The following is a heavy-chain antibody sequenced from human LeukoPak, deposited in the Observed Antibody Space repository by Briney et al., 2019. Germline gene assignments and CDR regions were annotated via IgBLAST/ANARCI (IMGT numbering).Heavy chain of an antibody. V-gene: IGHV3-33*01. CDR1: GFTFSSYG. CDR3: ARDGRIAVAGIDPPFDY. D-gene: IGHD6-19*01. J-gene: IGHJ4*02. CDR2: XXXDGSNK. Sequence: GGSLRLSCAASGFTFSSYGMHWVRQAPGKGLXXXXXXXXDGSNKYYADSVKGRFTISRDNSKNTLYLQMNSLRAEDTAVYYCARDGRIAVAGIDPPFDYWGQGTLVTVSS.